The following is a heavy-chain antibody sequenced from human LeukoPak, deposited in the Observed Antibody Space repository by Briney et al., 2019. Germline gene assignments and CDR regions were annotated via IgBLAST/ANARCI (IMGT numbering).Heavy chain of an antibody. V-gene: IGHV3-23*01. Sequence: PGGSLRLSCAASGFTFRDYAMTWVRQAPGKGLEWVSAIDSGGVGTYYADSLKGRFTISRDNSKNTLYLEMSSLRAEDTALYYCAKYFSPGSRNFDYWGQGTLVTVSS. CDR2: IDSGGVGT. J-gene: IGHJ4*02. CDR3: AKYFSPGSRNFDY. CDR1: GFTFRDYA. D-gene: IGHD3-10*01.